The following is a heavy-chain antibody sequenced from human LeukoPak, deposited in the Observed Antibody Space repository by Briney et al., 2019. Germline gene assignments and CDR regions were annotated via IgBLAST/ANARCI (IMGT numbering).Heavy chain of an antibody. CDR3: ARGEFGGEADY. Sequence: GGSLRLSCVASGFTFSSNTMHWVRQAPGKGLEWVTFISYDGSKKYYADSVKGRFTISRDNSKNTLYLQMNSLRAEDTAVYYCARGEFGGEADYWGQGTLVTVSS. D-gene: IGHD3-10*01. V-gene: IGHV3-30-3*01. CDR2: ISYDGSKK. J-gene: IGHJ4*02. CDR1: GFTFSSNT.